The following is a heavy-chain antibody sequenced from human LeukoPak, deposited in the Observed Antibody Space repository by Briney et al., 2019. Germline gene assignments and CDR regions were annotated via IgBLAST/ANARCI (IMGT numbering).Heavy chain of an antibody. CDR3: ATLYDRDSSSWSGFNAFDI. CDR2: IRYDGSNK. D-gene: IGHD6-13*01. J-gene: IGHJ3*02. V-gene: IGHV3-30*02. CDR1: GFTFSSYG. Sequence: GGSLRLSCAASGFTFSSYGMHWVRQAPGKGLEWVAFIRYDGSNKYYADSVKGRFTISRDNSKNTLYLQMNSLRAEDTAVYYCATLYDRDSSSWSGFNAFDIWGQGTMVTVSS.